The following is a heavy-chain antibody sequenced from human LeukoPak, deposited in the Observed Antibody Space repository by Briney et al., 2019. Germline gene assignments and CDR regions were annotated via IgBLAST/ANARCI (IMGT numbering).Heavy chain of an antibody. CDR1: GYSFTSYW. CDR2: IEPSVSYT. J-gene: IGHJ5*02. Sequence: GESLKISCKGSGYSFTSYWISWVRQMPGKGLEWMGTIEPSVSYTNYSPSFQGHVTISADKSISTAYLQWSRLKASDTAMYYCARGGKSAYGWFDPWGQGALVTVSS. V-gene: IGHV5-10-1*01. D-gene: IGHD5-12*01. CDR3: ARGGKSAYGWFDP.